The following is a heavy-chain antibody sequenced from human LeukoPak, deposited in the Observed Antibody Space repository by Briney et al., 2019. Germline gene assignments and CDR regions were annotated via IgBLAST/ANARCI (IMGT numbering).Heavy chain of an antibody. V-gene: IGHV4-39*07. J-gene: IGHJ4*02. D-gene: IGHD4-17*01. CDR1: GGSIRYSSYY. CDR3: GRDLEENGVTH. Sequence: SETLSVTCSVAGGSIRYSSYYWTWIRQPPGKGLEWIGNIHSCGSTDYNPSLKSRVTMSVDTSKNEFSLRVNSVTAADTAVYYCGRDLEENGVTHWGLGTLVTVSS. CDR2: IHSCGST.